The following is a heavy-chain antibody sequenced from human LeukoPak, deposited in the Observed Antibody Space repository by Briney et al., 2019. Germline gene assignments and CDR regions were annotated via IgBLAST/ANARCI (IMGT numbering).Heavy chain of an antibody. CDR2: IIGSGGDT. Sequence: GGSLRLSCAASGFTFSSYAMSWVRQAPGKGLEWVSTIIGSGGDTYYADSVKGRFTISRDNSNNTLYLQMNSLRAEDTAIYYCVRTLSNFDSWGQGTLVTVSS. CDR1: GFTFSSYA. D-gene: IGHD1-7*01. CDR3: VRTLSNFDS. V-gene: IGHV3-23*01. J-gene: IGHJ4*02.